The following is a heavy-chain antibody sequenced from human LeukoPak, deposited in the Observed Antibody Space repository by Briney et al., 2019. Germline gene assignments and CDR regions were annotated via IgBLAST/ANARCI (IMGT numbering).Heavy chain of an antibody. V-gene: IGHV3-66*01. D-gene: IGHD3-10*01. CDR2: IYSGGST. CDR3: ASRGRITMVRGALDY. CDR1: GVTFSAYH. J-gene: IGHJ4*02. Sequence: PGGSLRLSCVVSGVTFSAYHMHWVRQAPGKGLEWVSVIYSGGSTYYADSVKGRFTISRDNSKNTLYLQMNSLRAEDTAVYYCASRGRITMVRGALDYWGQGTLVTVSS.